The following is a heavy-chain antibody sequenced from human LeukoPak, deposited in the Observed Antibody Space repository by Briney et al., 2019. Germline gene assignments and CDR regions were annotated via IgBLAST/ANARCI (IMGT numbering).Heavy chain of an antibody. CDR2: IDHSGGT. CDR1: GGSISSYY. V-gene: IGHV4-34*01. Sequence: SETLSLTCTVSGGSISSYYWSWLRQPPGKGLEWIGEIDHSGGTNYNSSLKSRVTISVDASKNQFSLKVTYVTAADTALYYCARRSPRSGWPFDFWGQGTLVTVSS. D-gene: IGHD6-19*01. J-gene: IGHJ4*02. CDR3: ARRSPRSGWPFDF.